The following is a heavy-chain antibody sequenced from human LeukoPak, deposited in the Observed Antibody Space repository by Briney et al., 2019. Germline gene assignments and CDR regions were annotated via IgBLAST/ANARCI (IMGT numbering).Heavy chain of an antibody. Sequence: PGGSLRLSCAVSGFTVSSNYMSWVRQAPGKGLEWVGRIRSKANSYATAYAASVKGRFTISRDDSKNTAYLQMNSLKTEDTAVYYCTSTSVYAGHFDYWGQGTLVTVSS. V-gene: IGHV3-73*01. CDR3: TSTSVYAGHFDY. CDR2: IRSKANSYAT. CDR1: GFTVSSNY. D-gene: IGHD5/OR15-5a*01. J-gene: IGHJ4*02.